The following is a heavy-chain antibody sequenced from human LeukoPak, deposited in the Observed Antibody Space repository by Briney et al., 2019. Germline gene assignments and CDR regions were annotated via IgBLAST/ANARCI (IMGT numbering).Heavy chain of an antibody. D-gene: IGHD2-15*01. CDR3: AREVVVAVNYGMDV. V-gene: IGHV3-74*01. Sequence: GGSLRLSCAASGFTFSSHWMHWVRQAPGKGLVWVSRINSDGSSISYADSVKGRFTISRDNAKNSLYLQMNSLRAEDTAVYYCAREVVVAVNYGMDVWGQGTTVTVSS. CDR1: GFTFSSHW. CDR2: INSDGSSI. J-gene: IGHJ6*02.